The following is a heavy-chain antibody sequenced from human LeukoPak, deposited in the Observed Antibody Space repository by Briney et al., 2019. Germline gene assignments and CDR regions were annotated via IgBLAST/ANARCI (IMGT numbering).Heavy chain of an antibody. D-gene: IGHD3-22*01. CDR2: ISGSGGST. Sequence: PGGSLRLSCAASGFTFSSYAMSWVRQAPGKGLEWVSAISGSGGSTYYADSVKGRFTISRDNSKNTLYLQMNSLRAEDTAVYYCAPAPYYHDSSGNRGGYWGQGTLVTVSS. J-gene: IGHJ4*02. CDR3: APAPYYHDSSGNRGGY. CDR1: GFTFSSYA. V-gene: IGHV3-23*01.